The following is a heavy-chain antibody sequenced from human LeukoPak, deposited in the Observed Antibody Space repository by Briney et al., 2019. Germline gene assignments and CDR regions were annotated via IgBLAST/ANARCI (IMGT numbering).Heavy chain of an antibody. V-gene: IGHV4-59*01. J-gene: IGHJ5*02. CDR3: ARTTYSGSYLWFDP. Sequence: PSETLSLTCTVSGGSISSYYWSWIRQPPGKGLEWIGYIYYSGSTNYNPSLKSRVTISVDTSKNQFSLKLSSVTAADTAVYYCARTTYSGSYLWFDPWGQGTLATVSS. CDR1: GGSISSYY. D-gene: IGHD1-26*01. CDR2: IYYSGST.